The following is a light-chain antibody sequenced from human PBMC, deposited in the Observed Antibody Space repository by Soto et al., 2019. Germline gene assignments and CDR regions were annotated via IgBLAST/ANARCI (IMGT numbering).Light chain of an antibody. CDR3: SSYTSSSTLYV. Sequence: QSVLTQPAYVSGSPGQSITISCTGTRSDVGGYKYVSWYQQHPGKAPKLMIYEVSNRPAGVSNRFSGSKSGNTASLTISGRQAEDEAEYYCSSYTSSSTLYVFGTGTKVTVL. V-gene: IGLV2-14*01. CDR2: EVS. CDR1: RSDVGGYKY. J-gene: IGLJ1*01.